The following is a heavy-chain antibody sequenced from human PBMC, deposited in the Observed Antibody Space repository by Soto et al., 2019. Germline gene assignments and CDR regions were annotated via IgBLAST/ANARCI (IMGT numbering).Heavy chain of an antibody. J-gene: IGHJ4*02. Sequence: EVQLVESGGGLVRPGGSLRVSCAASGFTFSSYWMHWVRQAPGKGLVWVSRINSDGSSTSYADSVKGRFSISRDNAKNTLYLQMNSLRAEDTAIYYCARWGAVAGLHYWGQGTLVTVSS. D-gene: IGHD6-19*01. CDR2: INSDGSST. CDR3: ARWGAVAGLHY. V-gene: IGHV3-74*01. CDR1: GFTFSSYW.